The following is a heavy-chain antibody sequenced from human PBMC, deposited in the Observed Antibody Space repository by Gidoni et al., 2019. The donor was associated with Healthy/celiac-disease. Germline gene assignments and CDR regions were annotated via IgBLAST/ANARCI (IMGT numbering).Heavy chain of an antibody. V-gene: IGHV3-30*18. D-gene: IGHD3-10*01. CDR2: ISYDGSNK. CDR3: AKDPAGSGDWYFDL. CDR1: GFTFSSYG. J-gene: IGHJ2*01. Sequence: QVQLVESGGGVVQPGRSLRLSCAASGFTFSSYGMHWVRQAPGKGLEWVAVISYDGSNKYYADSVKGRFTISRDNSKNTLYLQMNSLRAEDTAVYYCAKDPAGSGDWYFDLWGRGTLVTVSS.